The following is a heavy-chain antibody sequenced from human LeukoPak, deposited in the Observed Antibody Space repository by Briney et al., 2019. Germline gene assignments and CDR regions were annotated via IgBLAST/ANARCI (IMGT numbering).Heavy chain of an antibody. CDR3: ARRGKGRRQWLVSFYDY. D-gene: IGHD6-19*01. CDR1: GGSISSSSYY. Sequence: PSETLSLTCTVSGGSISSSSYYWGWLRQPPGTGLEWIGSIYYSGSTYYNPSLKSRVTISVDTSKNQFSLKLSSVTAADTAVYYCARRGKGRRQWLVSFYDYWGQGTLVTVSS. J-gene: IGHJ4*02. V-gene: IGHV4-39*07. CDR2: IYYSGST.